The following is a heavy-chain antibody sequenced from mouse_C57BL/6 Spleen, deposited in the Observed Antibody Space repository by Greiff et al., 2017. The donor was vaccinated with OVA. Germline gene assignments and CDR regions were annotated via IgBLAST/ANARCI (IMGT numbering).Heavy chain of an antibody. CDR1: GYTFTDYE. J-gene: IGHJ1*03. V-gene: IGHV1-15*01. CDR2: IDPETGGT. CDR3: TRVPSRWYFDV. Sequence: VNVVESGAELVRPGASVTLSCKASGYTFTDYEMHWVKQTPVHGLEWIGAIDPETGGTAYNQKFKGKAILTADKSSSTAYMELRSLTSEDSAVYYCTRVPSRWYFDVWGTGTTVTVSS.